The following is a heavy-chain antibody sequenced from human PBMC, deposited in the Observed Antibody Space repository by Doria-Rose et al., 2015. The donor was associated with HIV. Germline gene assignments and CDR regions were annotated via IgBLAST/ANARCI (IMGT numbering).Heavy chain of an antibody. CDR1: GGSFSGYY. CDR3: ARGLLRGGWNDVDYYYGMDV. J-gene: IGHJ6*02. CDR2: INHSGST. V-gene: IGHV4-34*01. Sequence: QVQLQESGAGLVKPSETLSLTCAVFGGSFSGYYWSWIRQPPGKGLEWIGEINHSGSTNYKTSLKSRVTISLDTSKNLFSLKLSSVTAADTAVYYCARGLLRGGWNDVDYYYGMDVWGQRTTVTVSS. D-gene: IGHD1-1*01.